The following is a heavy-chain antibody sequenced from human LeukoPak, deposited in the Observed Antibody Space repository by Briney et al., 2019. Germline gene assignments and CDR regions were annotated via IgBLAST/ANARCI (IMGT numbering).Heavy chain of an antibody. CDR3: ANSDTFYNVMSGP. Sequence: PSETLSLTCTVSGGYITTNGYYWVWIRQSPGEALEWIGSISYSGNTFYNPSLKSRVTISVDTSKNHFSLTLTSVTAADTALYFSANSDTFYNVMSGPWGQGTLVTVSS. J-gene: IGHJ5*02. D-gene: IGHD3-10*01. CDR1: GGYITTNGYY. V-gene: IGHV4-39*02. CDR2: ISYSGNT.